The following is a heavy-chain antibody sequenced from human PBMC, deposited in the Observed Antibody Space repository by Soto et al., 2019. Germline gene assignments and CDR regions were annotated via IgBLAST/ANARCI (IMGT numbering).Heavy chain of an antibody. J-gene: IGHJ6*04. D-gene: IGHD3-10*01. Sequence: PEGSLRLSCAASGFTFSTYSMKWVRQAPGKGLEWVSYISSSSSTIYYADSVKGRFTISRDNAKNSLYLQMNSLRAEDTAVYYCAREGMGRGEDTYYYYYGMEVWGKGTTVTV. CDR3: AREGMGRGEDTYYYYYGMEV. CDR2: ISSSSSTI. CDR1: GFTFSTYS. V-gene: IGHV3-48*01.